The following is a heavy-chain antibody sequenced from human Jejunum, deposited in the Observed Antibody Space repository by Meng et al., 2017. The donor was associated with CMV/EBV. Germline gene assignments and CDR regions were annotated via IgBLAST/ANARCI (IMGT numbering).Heavy chain of an antibody. CDR1: TFSTYP. J-gene: IGHJ4*02. CDR3: AKDQAWLLAAAGTFDS. V-gene: IGHV3-30*04. D-gene: IGHD6-13*01. Sequence: TFSTYPRHWVRQAPDKGLGWLAVISYDGDNTYYTDSVESRFTISRDNSESTLYLQMNSLGAEDTAVYFCAKDQAWLLAAAGTFDSWGQGTLVTVSS. CDR2: ISYDGDNT.